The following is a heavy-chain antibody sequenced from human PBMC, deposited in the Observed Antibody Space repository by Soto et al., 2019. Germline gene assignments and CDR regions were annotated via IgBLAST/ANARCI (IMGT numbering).Heavy chain of an antibody. J-gene: IGHJ4*02. CDR2: IYYSGST. V-gene: IGHV4-39*01. CDR3: ARHGVPSRIAAATTSYYFDY. CDR1: GGSISSSSYY. Sequence: SETLSLTCTVSGGSISSSSYYWCWIRQPPGKGLEWIGSIYYSGSTYYNPSLKSRVTISVDTSKNQFSLKLSSVTAADTAVYYCARHGVPSRIAAATTSYYFDYWGQGTLVTVSS. D-gene: IGHD6-13*01.